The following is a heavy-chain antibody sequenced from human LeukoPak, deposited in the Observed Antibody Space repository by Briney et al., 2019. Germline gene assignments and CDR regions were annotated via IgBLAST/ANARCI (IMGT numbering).Heavy chain of an antibody. CDR3: ATTLITVAGLFFDY. CDR2: INHSGST. V-gene: IGHV4-34*01. D-gene: IGHD6-19*01. J-gene: IGHJ4*02. Sequence: PSETLSLTCAVYGGSFSGYYWSWIRQPPGKGLEWIVEINHSGSTNYNPSLKSRVTISVDTSKNQFSLKLSSVTAADTAVYYCATTLITVAGLFFDYWGQGTLVTVSS. CDR1: GGSFSGYY.